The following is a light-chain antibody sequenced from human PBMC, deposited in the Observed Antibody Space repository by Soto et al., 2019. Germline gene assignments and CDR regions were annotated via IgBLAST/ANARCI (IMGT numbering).Light chain of an antibody. CDR2: DAS. V-gene: IGKV1-5*01. J-gene: IGKJ1*01. CDR3: QQFGT. Sequence: DIQMTQSPSTLSASVGDRVTITCRASQSINTWLAWYQQKPGKAPKLLIYDASSLESGVPSRFSGSGSGTEFTLNISSLQPDDFATYYCQQFGTFGQGTKVDIK. CDR1: QSINTW.